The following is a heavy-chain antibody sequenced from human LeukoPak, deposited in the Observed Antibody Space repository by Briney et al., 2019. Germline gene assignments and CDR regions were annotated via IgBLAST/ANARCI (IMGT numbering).Heavy chain of an antibody. CDR1: GFTFSSYG. V-gene: IGHV3-30*02. Sequence: GGSLRLSCAASGFTFSSYGMHWVRQAPGKGLEWVAFIRYDGSNKYYADSVKGRFTISRDNYKNTLYLQMNGLRAEDTAVYYCAKDLHLALYCGGDCRGYYFDYWGQGTLVTVSS. CDR2: IRYDGSNK. CDR3: AKDLHLALYCGGDCRGYYFDY. D-gene: IGHD2-21*01. J-gene: IGHJ4*02.